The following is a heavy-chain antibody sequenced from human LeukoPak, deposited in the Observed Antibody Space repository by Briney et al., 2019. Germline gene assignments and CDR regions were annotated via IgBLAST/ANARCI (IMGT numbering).Heavy chain of an antibody. CDR3: ESNGGYCSGGSCRIHSFDS. CDR1: RLTLSYYW. D-gene: IGHD2-15*01. Sequence: GGSLRLSCAASRLTLSYYWMMCPRQAPGKGLEWVANIKIDGSDNYYVDSVKGRFTVSRDNAKNALYQQMNSLRDEHTAVYYCESNGGYCSGGSCRIHSFDSWCQGTLVTVSS. J-gene: IGHJ4*02. V-gene: IGHV3-7*02. CDR2: IKIDGSDN.